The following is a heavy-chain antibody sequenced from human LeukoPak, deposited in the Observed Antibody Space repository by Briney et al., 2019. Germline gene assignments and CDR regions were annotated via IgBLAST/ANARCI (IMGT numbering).Heavy chain of an antibody. J-gene: IGHJ5*02. CDR3: ARDGPDCSSTSCYRDPYNWFDP. V-gene: IGHV1-69*04. CDR1: GGTFISYA. Sequence: SVKVSCKASGGTFISYAISWVRQAPGQGLEWMGRIIPILGIANYAQKFQGRVTMTRDTSTSTVYMELSSLRSEDTAVYYCARDGPDCSSTSCYRDPYNWFDPWGQGTLVTVSS. CDR2: IIPILGIA. D-gene: IGHD2-2*02.